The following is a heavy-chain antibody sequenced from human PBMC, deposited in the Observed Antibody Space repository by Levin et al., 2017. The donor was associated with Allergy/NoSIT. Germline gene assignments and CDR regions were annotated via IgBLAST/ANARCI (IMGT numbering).Heavy chain of an antibody. V-gene: IGHV4-59*13. CDR1: GGSISYYH. D-gene: IGHD2/OR15-2a*01. CDR3: ARDRVIKASSAREEYYYYGMDV. J-gene: IGHJ6*02. Sequence: PGGSLRLSCTVSGGSISYYHWSWIRRPPGKGLEWIGYIYHSGSTGSTNYNPSLKSRVTISVDTLKNQFSLKLSSVTAADTAVYYCARDRVIKASSAREEYYYYGMDVWGQGTTVTVSS. CDR2: IYHSGSTGST.